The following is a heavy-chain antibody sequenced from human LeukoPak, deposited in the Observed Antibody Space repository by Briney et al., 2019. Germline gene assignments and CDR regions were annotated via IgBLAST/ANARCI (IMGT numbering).Heavy chain of an antibody. D-gene: IGHD3-22*01. Sequence: GGSLRLSCAASGFTFSTYTMYWVRHPPGKRLEWVSIIGSSGGGIHYADSVKGRFTISRDNSKNTLYLQMNSLRAEDTAVYYCAKTYYFGRNYYDSSGYYFDYWGQGTLVTVSS. CDR3: AKTYYFGRNYYDSSGYYFDY. V-gene: IGHV3-23*01. CDR2: IGSSGGGI. J-gene: IGHJ4*02. CDR1: GFTFSTYT.